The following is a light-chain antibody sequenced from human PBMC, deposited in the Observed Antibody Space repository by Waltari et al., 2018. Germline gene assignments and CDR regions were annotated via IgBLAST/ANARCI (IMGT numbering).Light chain of an antibody. CDR3: QSYDSTLSAVI. J-gene: IGLJ2*01. Sequence: QSVVTQPPSVSGAPGQRVTISCTGSRSNIGAIYDVHWYQQLPGTAPKLLIYGNSNRPSGVPDRFSGSKSGTSASLAITGLQAEDEADYYCQSYDSTLSAVIFGGGTKLTVL. CDR2: GNS. V-gene: IGLV1-40*02. CDR1: RSNIGAIYD.